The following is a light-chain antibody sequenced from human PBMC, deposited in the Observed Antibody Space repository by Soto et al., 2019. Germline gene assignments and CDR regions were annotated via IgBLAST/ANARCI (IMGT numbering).Light chain of an antibody. CDR1: QSVSSN. J-gene: IGKJ5*01. CDR2: GSS. CDR3: QQYNDWPRT. Sequence: EIVLTQSPGTLSLSPGDTATLSCGASQSVSSNLAWYQRRPGQAPRLLIYGSSTRATGVPPRFSGSASGTEFTLTISSLQSEDFGVYYCQQYNDWPRTFGQGTRLEIK. V-gene: IGKV3-15*01.